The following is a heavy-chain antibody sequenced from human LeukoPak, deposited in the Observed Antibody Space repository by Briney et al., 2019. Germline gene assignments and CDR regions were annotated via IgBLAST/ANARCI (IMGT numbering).Heavy chain of an antibody. D-gene: IGHD1-26*01. CDR1: GFTFSDYY. CDR2: ISSSGSTI. CDR3: ARNGIGGIYYYYYMDV. J-gene: IGHJ6*03. V-gene: IGHV3-11*01. Sequence: WGSLSLTCAASGFTFSDYYMSWIRQAPGKGLEWVSYISSSGSTIYYADSVKGRFTISRDNAKNSLYLQMNSLRAEDTAVYYCARNGIGGIYYYYYMDVWGKGNRVTVSS.